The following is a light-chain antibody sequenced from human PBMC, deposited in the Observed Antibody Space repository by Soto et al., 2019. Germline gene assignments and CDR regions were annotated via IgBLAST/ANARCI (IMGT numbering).Light chain of an antibody. CDR2: GSS. CDR1: QSLNSFY. V-gene: IGKV3-20*01. J-gene: IGKJ1*01. Sequence: EIVLTQSPGTLSSSPGERATLSCRASQSLNSFYLAWYQQKPGQAPGLLIYGSSNRATGIPDRFSGSGSGTDFTLTISRLDPEDFAVYYCQQYDISPRTFGQGTKVEVK. CDR3: QQYDISPRT.